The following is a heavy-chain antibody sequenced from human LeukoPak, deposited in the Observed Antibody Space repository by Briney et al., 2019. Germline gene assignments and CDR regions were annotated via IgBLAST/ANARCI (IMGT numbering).Heavy chain of an antibody. CDR1: GFTFSNYW. CDR3: AKAAYCTSTSCHFSGYAQRPLDS. D-gene: IGHD2-2*01. Sequence: GGSLRLSCAASGFTFSNYWMLWVRQAPGKGLEWVAGISNDGSSKDYADSVKDRFTISRDNSKNTMYLQMNSLRAEDTAVYYCAKAAYCTSTSCHFSGYAQRPLDSWGQGTLLTVSS. CDR2: ISNDGSSK. V-gene: IGHV3-30*18. J-gene: IGHJ4*02.